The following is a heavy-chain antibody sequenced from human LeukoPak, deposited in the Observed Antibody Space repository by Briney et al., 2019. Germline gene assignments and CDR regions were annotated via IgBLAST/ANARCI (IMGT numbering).Heavy chain of an antibody. Sequence: GGSLRLSCAASGFTFSHYWMSWVRQAPGKGLEWVANIKQDGSEKYYVDSVKGRFTISRDNAKNSLYLQMNSLRTEDTALYYCAKDACSSTSCSNDYWGQGTLVTVSS. CDR3: AKDACSSTSCSNDY. CDR2: IKQDGSEK. D-gene: IGHD2-2*01. J-gene: IGHJ4*02. V-gene: IGHV3-7*03. CDR1: GFTFSHYW.